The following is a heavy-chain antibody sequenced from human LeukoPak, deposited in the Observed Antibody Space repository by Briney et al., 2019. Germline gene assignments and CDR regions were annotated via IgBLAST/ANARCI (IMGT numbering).Heavy chain of an antibody. V-gene: IGHV3-30-3*01. Sequence: GGSLRLSCAASGFTFNSYAVHWVRQAPGKGLEWVAVISYDGSINFYAASVRGRFTISRDNSKNTLYLQMDSLRTEDTALYFCARDRRYCSGGSCYFDYFFDYWGQGTLVTVSS. CDR3: ARDRRYCSGGSCYFDYFFDY. CDR1: GFTFNSYA. J-gene: IGHJ4*02. CDR2: ISYDGSIN. D-gene: IGHD2-15*01.